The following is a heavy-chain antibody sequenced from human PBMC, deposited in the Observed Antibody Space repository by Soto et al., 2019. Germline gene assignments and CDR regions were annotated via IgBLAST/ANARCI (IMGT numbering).Heavy chain of an antibody. CDR2: IDPSDSYT. V-gene: IGHV5-10-1*01. Sequence: GESLKISCKGSGYSFTSYWISWVRQMPGKGLEWMGRIDPSDSYTNYSPSFQGHVTISADKSISTAYLQWSSLKASDTAMYYCASSSGTAMVMFDYWGQGTLVTVSS. CDR3: ASSSGTAMVMFDY. D-gene: IGHD5-18*01. CDR1: GYSFTSYW. J-gene: IGHJ4*02.